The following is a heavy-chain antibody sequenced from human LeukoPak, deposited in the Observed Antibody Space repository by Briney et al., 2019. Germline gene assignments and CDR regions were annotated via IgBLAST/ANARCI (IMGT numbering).Heavy chain of an antibody. CDR2: SSPGDSTI. CDR1: GFSSVNYN. CDR3: VRARELDV. Sequence: PGGSLRLSCVTSGFSSVNYNMNWVRQAPGRGLEWLAFSSPGDSTIYYADSVKGRFTISRDDARNSVFLQMNSLRAEDTAVYYCVRARELDVWGKGTTVTVSS. J-gene: IGHJ6*04. V-gene: IGHV3-48*04. D-gene: IGHD3-10*01.